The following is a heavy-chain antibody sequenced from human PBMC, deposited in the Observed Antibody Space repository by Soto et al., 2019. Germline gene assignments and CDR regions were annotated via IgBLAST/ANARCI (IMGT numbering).Heavy chain of an antibody. CDR3: ANQNTAKRAFEI. CDR1: GFDFINNA. V-gene: IGHV3-23*01. J-gene: IGHJ3*02. Sequence: EAQLLESGGGLVQPGGSLRLSCTASGFDFINNAMAWVRQAPGKGLEWVSTISADISYTYYADSVKGRFTISRDNSKNTVYLQTNNLRADDTAVYYCANQNTAKRAFEIWGQGTMVTVSS. D-gene: IGHD2-21*02. CDR2: ISADISYT.